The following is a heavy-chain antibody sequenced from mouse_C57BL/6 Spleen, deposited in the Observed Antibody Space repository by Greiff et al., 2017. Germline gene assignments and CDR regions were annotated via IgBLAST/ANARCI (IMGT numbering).Heavy chain of an antibody. CDR2: IYPGDGDT. J-gene: IGHJ3*01. D-gene: IGHD1-2*01. V-gene: IGHV1-82*01. CDR1: GYAFSSSW. CDR3: AREGNYYGFAY. Sequence: QVQLQQSGPELVKPGASVKIPCKASGYAFSSSWMNWVKQRPGKGLEWIGRIYPGDGDTNYNGKFKGKATLTADKSSSTAYMQLSSLTSEDSAVYFCAREGNYYGFAYWGQGTLVTVSA.